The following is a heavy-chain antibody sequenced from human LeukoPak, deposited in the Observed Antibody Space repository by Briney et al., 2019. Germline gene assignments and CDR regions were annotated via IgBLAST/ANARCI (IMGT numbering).Heavy chain of an antibody. CDR2: ISPDGTNI. CDR1: GFIFSDRY. Sequence: GGSLRLSCVAAGFIFSDRYMSWIRQAPGKGMEWVAYISPDGTNIHYADSVKGRFTISRDNAKNSLFLQVNSLRAEDTAVYYCARETGWLFDYWGQGTLVTVSS. CDR3: ARETGWLFDY. D-gene: IGHD3-9*01. V-gene: IGHV3-11*04. J-gene: IGHJ4*02.